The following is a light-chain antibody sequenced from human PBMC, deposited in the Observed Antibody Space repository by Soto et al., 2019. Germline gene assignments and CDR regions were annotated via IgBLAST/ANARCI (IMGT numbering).Light chain of an antibody. CDR1: SSNIGAAYD. J-gene: IGLJ3*02. Sequence: QSVLTQPPSVSGAPGQTVTISCTRSSSNIGAAYDVHWYQHLPGTAPKLLIYGNNNRPSGVADRFSGSKSGTSASLAITGLQAEDEADYYCQSYDSSRSGWVFGGGTKLTVL. V-gene: IGLV1-40*01. CDR2: GNN. CDR3: QSYDSSRSGWV.